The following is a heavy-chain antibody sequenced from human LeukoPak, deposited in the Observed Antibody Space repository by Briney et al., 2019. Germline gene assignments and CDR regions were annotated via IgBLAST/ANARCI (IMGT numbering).Heavy chain of an antibody. CDR3: AREGVVPADLPFDY. J-gene: IGHJ4*02. CDR2: IYYSGST. CDR1: GGSISSSSYY. D-gene: IGHD2-2*01. Sequence: SETLSLTCTVSGGSISSSSYYWGWIRQPPGKGLEGIGSIYYSGSTYYNPSLKSRVTISVDTSKNQFSLKLSSVTAADTAVYYCAREGVVPADLPFDYWGQGTLVTVSS. V-gene: IGHV4-39*07.